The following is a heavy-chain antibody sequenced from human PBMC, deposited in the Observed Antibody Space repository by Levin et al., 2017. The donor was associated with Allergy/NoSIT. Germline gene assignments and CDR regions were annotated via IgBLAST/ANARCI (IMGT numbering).Heavy chain of an antibody. J-gene: IGHJ3*01. Sequence: GGSLRLSCAASGFIFDDYAMHWVRQAPGKGLEWVSGISWNSGSIGYADSVKGRFTISRDNAKKSLYLQMNSLRAEDTALYYCAKFGSSSPRDAFDFWGQGTMVTVSS. D-gene: IGHD6-6*01. V-gene: IGHV3-9*01. CDR1: GFIFDDYA. CDR3: AKFGSSSPRDAFDF. CDR2: ISWNSGSI.